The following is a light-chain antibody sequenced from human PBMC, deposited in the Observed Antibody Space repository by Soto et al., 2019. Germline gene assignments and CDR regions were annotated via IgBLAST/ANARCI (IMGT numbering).Light chain of an antibody. J-gene: IGLJ1*01. CDR3: SSYTSSNTYV. Sequence: ERRVVSGCRSRWSPFPCTETSSDVGSYNRVSWYQQPPGTAPKLMIYDVSNRPSGVPDRFSGSKSGNTASLTISGLQAEDEADYYCSSYTSSNTYVFGTGTKVTVL. V-gene: IGLV2-18*02. CDR2: DVS. CDR1: SSDVGSYNR.